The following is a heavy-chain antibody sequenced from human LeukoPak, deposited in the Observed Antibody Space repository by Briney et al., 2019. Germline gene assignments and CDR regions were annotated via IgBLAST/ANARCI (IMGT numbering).Heavy chain of an antibody. CDR1: GDTFSKYA. J-gene: IGHJ4*02. D-gene: IGHD3-9*01. CDR3: ASRYTTSRHFDWDVDY. V-gene: IGHV1-69*15. CDR2: IVPVFGTP. Sequence: SVKVSCKASGDTFSKYAITWVRQAPGQGLEWMGNIVPVFGTPIYAQKFQGRVTITADESRTTAYMELSSLRSEDTALYYCASRYTTSRHFDWDVDYWGQGTLLTVSS.